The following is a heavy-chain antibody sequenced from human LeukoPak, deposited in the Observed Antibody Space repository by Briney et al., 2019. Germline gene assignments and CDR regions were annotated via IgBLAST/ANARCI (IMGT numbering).Heavy chain of an antibody. CDR2: INHSGST. V-gene: IGHV4-34*01. Sequence: SDTLSLTCAVYGGSFSGYYWSWIRQPPGKGLEWIGEINHSGSTNYNPSLKSRVTITVDTSKNQFSLKLTSVTAADTAVYYCARGQRLPRHWGQGTLVTVSS. J-gene: IGHJ4*02. CDR3: ARGQRLPRH. CDR1: GGSFSGYY.